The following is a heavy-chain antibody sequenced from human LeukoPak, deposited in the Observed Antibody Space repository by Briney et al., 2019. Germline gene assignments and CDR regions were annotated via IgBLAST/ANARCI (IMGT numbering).Heavy chain of an antibody. V-gene: IGHV3-48*03. Sequence: GGSLRLSCAASGSTFSSYEMNWVRQAPGKGLEWLSYISSSGDTTYYAGSVKGRFTISRDNAKSSLYLQMNSLRAEDTAVCARKVGGSDLLYWGQGTLATVSS. D-gene: IGHD3-10*01. CDR1: GSTFSSYE. CDR3: KVGGSDLLY. J-gene: IGHJ4*02. CDR2: ISSSGDTT.